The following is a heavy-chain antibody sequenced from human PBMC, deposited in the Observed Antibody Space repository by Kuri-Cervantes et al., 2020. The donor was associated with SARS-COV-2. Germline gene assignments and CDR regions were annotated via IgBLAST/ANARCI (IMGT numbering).Heavy chain of an antibody. D-gene: IGHD6-19*01. Sequence: SETLSLTCTVPGGSISSYYWSWIRQPPGKGLEWIGYIYYSGSTNYNPSLKSRVTISVDTSKNQFSLKLSSVTAADTAVYYCAGSYSSGWNFDYWGPGTLVTVSS. CDR1: GGSISSYY. J-gene: IGHJ4*02. V-gene: IGHV4-59*12. CDR2: IYYSGST. CDR3: AGSYSSGWNFDY.